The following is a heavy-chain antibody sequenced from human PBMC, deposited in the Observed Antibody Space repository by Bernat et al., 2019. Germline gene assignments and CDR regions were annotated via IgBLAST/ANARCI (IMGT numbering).Heavy chain of an antibody. D-gene: IGHD3-10*02. CDR3: AKYLTLYGAPPHDAFDI. V-gene: IGHV3-23*01. J-gene: IGHJ3*02. CDR1: GFTFSSYA. CDR2: ISGSGGST. Sequence: EVQLLESGGGLVQPGGSLRLSFAASGFTFSSYAMSWVRQAPGKGLEWVSAISGSGGSTYYAASVNGRFTISSDNSKNTLYLQMSRLRAEDTAGYYCAKYLTLYGAPPHDAFDIWGQGTMVTVSS.